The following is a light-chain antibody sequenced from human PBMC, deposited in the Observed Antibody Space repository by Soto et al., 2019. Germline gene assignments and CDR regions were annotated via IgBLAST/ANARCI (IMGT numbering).Light chain of an antibody. CDR1: QGVNTW. Sequence: DIQMTQSPSSVSASVGDRVTITCRASQGVNTWLAWYQKKPGKAPELLVYEASSLHSGVPSRFSGSGSGTDFTLTISSLQPEDFATYYCQQANSFPPTFGGGTKVEVQ. CDR2: EAS. J-gene: IGKJ4*01. V-gene: IGKV1-12*01. CDR3: QQANSFPPT.